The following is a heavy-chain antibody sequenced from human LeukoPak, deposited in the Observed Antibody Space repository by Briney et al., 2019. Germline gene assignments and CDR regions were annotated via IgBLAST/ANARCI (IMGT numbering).Heavy chain of an antibody. Sequence: ASVKVSCKASGYTFTGYYMHWVRQAPGQGLEWMGRINPNSGGTSYAQKFQGRVTMTRDTSISTAYMELSRLRSDDTAVYYCARGDTMVRGVIITPYPFDYWGQGTLVTVSS. D-gene: IGHD3-10*01. CDR2: INPNSGGT. J-gene: IGHJ4*02. CDR1: GYTFTGYY. V-gene: IGHV1-2*06. CDR3: ARGDTMVRGVIITPYPFDY.